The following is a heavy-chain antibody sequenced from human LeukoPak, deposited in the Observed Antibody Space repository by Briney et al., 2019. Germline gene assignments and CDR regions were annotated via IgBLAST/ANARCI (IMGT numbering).Heavy chain of an antibody. CDR2: IYYSGST. CDR1: GGSISSSSYY. CDR3: ARLFVGIAARPGFDY. V-gene: IGHV4-39*01. J-gene: IGHJ4*02. D-gene: IGHD6-6*01. Sequence: SETLSLTCTVSGGSISSSSYYWGWIRQPPGKGLEWIGSIYYSGSTYYNPSLKSRVTISVDTSKNQFSLKLSSVTAADTAVYYCARLFVGIAARPGFDYWGQGTLVTVSS.